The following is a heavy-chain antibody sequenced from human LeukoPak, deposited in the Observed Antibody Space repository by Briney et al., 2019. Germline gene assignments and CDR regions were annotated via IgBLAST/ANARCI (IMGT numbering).Heavy chain of an antibody. D-gene: IGHD3-22*01. V-gene: IGHV4-59*08. CDR3: ARHRRDSSGYYYAGYFDY. CDR1: GGSISSYY. J-gene: IGHJ4*02. Sequence: SETLSLTCTVSGGSISSYYWSWIRQPPGKGLEWIGYIYYSGSTNYNPSLKSRVTISVDTSKNQFSLKLSSVTAADTAVYYCARHRRDSSGYYYAGYFDYWGQGTLVTVSS. CDR2: IYYSGST.